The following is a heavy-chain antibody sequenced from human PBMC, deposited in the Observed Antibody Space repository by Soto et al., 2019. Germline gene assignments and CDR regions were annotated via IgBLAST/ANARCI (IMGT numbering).Heavy chain of an antibody. CDR3: AKDHPSREAYSYGMDV. J-gene: IGHJ6*02. D-gene: IGHD1-26*01. Sequence: QVQLVESGGGVVQPGRSLRLSCAASGFTFSSYGMHWVRQAPGKGLEWVAVISYDGSNKYYADSVKGRFTISRDNSKNTLYLQMNSLRAEDTAVYYCAKDHPSREAYSYGMDVWGQGTTFTVSS. V-gene: IGHV3-30*18. CDR2: ISYDGSNK. CDR1: GFTFSSYG.